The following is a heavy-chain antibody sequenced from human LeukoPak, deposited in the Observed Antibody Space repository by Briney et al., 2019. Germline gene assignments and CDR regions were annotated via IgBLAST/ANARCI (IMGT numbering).Heavy chain of an antibody. J-gene: IGHJ4*02. CDR2: ISGSGGST. CDR1: GFTFSSYA. V-gene: IGHV3-23*01. CDR3: AKQSGEQLEPFDY. D-gene: IGHD6-13*01. Sequence: GGSLRLSSAASGFTFSSYAMSWVRQAPGKGLEWVSAISGSGGSTYYADSVKGRFTISRDNSKNTLYLQMNSLRAEDTAVYYCAKQSGEQLEPFDYWGQGTLVTVSS.